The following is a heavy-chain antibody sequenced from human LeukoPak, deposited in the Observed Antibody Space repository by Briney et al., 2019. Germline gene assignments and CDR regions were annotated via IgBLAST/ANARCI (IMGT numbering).Heavy chain of an antibody. Sequence: GGALRLSCAASGFSFSKYAMHWVRQAPGKGLEWVAVISFDETKKYYADSVKGRFTISRDNSNNTLFLQMNSLKTEDTAVYFCARMKVIKGASLDYWGQGSLVTVSS. CDR2: ISFDETKK. V-gene: IGHV3-30-3*01. J-gene: IGHJ4*02. D-gene: IGHD2/OR15-2a*01. CDR1: GFSFSKYA. CDR3: ARMKVIKGASLDY.